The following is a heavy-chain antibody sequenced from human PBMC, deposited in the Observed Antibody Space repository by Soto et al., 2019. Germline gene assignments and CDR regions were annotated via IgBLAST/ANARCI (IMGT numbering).Heavy chain of an antibody. Sequence: QVQLVESGGGVVQPGRSLRLSCAASGFTFSSYGMHWVRQAPGKGLEWVAVIWYDGSNKYYADSVKGRFSITRDNAKNPRYLQMNSLRSEDTAGYYCARDSKGFDYWGQGTLVTVSS. D-gene: IGHD2-2*01. CDR2: IWYDGSNK. J-gene: IGHJ4*02. CDR1: GFTFSSYG. V-gene: IGHV3-33*01. CDR3: ARDSKGFDY.